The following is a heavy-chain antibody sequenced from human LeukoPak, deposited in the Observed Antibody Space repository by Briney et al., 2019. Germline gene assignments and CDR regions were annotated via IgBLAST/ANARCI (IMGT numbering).Heavy chain of an antibody. V-gene: IGHV3-23*01. D-gene: IGHD1-26*01. CDR2: ISGSGGST. J-gene: IGHJ4*02. Sequence: PGGSLRLSCAPSGFTVSSNYMTWVRQAPGKGLEWVSDISGSGGSTYYADSVRGRFTISRDNSKNTFDVQMNSLRAEDTAIYYCARAGVGGGYRFDYWGQGTLVTVSS. CDR1: GFTVSSNY. CDR3: ARAGVGGGYRFDY.